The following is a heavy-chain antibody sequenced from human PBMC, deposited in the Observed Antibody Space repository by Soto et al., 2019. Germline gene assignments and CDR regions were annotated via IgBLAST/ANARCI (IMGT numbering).Heavy chain of an antibody. CDR1: GGSFSGYY. D-gene: IGHD6-19*01. CDR3: ARGRGWPY. CDR2: INHSGST. Sequence: SETLSLTCAVYGGSFSGYYWSWIRQPPGKGLEWIGEINHSGSTNYNPSLKSRVTISVDTSKNQFSLKLSSVTAADTAVYYCARGRGWPYWGQGTLVTVSS. V-gene: IGHV4-34*01. J-gene: IGHJ4*02.